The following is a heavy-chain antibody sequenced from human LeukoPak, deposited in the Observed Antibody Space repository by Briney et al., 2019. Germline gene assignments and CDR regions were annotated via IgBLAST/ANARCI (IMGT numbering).Heavy chain of an antibody. D-gene: IGHD6-19*01. CDR2: IYPGDSDT. CDR3: ARLYSSGSGY. CDR1: GYRFTSYW. J-gene: IGHJ4*02. Sequence: GESLQISCKGSGYRFTSYWIGWVRQMPGKGLECMGIIYPGDSDTRYSPSFQGQVTMSADKSTSTAYLQWSSLKASDTAMYYCARLYSSGSGYWGQGTLVTVSS. V-gene: IGHV5-51*01.